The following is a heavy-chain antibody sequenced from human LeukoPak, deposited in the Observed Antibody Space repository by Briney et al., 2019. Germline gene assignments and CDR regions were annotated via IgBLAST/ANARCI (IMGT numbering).Heavy chain of an antibody. CDR1: GGSISSYY. CDR2: IYYSGST. V-gene: IGHV4-59*01. J-gene: IGHJ4*02. D-gene: IGHD1-26*01. Sequence: KPSETLSLTCTVSGGSISSYYWSWIRQPPGTGLEWIGYIYYSGSTNYNPSLKSRVTISVDTSKNQFSLKLSSVTAADTAVYYCASSKESGTATTSYYFDYWGQGTLVTVSS. CDR3: ASSKESGTATTSYYFDY.